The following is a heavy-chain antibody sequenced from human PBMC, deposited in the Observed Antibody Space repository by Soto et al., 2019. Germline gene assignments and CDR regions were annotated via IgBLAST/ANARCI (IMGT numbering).Heavy chain of an antibody. CDR1: GFTFSSHG. Sequence: GGSLRLSCAASGFTFSSHGMTWVRQAPGRGLQWVSGISGSGGTTYYANSVKGRFTISRDNSRNTLYLQMDSLGAEDTTVYYCGALDSSGYYDVDYWGQGTLVNGS. J-gene: IGHJ4*02. D-gene: IGHD3-22*01. CDR2: ISGSGGTT. CDR3: GALDSSGYYDVDY. V-gene: IGHV3-23*01.